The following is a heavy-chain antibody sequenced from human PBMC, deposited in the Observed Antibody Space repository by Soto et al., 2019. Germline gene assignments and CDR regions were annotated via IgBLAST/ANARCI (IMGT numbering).Heavy chain of an antibody. V-gene: IGHV3-72*01. CDR3: ARGYCSGGCCSGAY. CDR1: GFTFNDHY. D-gene: IGHD2-15*01. Sequence: EVQLVESGGGLVQPGGSLRLSCAASGFTFNDHYMDWVRQAPGKGLQWVARSRNKANSYTTEYAASVKGRFIISSDDSENSLYLQMNSLKAEDTAVYDCARGYCSGGCCSGAYWGQGTLVTVSS. CDR2: SRNKANSYTT. J-gene: IGHJ4*02.